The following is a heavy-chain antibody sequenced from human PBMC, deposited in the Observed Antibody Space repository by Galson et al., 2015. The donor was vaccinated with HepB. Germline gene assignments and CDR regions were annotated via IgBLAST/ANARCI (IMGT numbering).Heavy chain of an antibody. CDR1: GDSISSGSYY. Sequence: TLSLTCAVSGDSISSGSYYWGWIRQPAGKGLEWIGRIHTRGGTNYRPSLNNRITLSLDTSKNQLSLKLNSVTAADTAVYYCARVGLRPTDTFDIWGQGTMVTISS. V-gene: IGHV4-61*02. J-gene: IGHJ3*02. CDR2: IHTRGGT. D-gene: IGHD4-17*01. CDR3: ARVGLRPTDTFDI.